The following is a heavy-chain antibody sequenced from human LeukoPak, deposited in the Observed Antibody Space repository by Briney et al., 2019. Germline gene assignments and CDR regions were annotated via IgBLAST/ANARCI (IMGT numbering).Heavy chain of an antibody. Sequence: ASVKVSCKASGGTFSSYATSWVRQAPGQGLEWMGWISAYNGNTNYAQKLQGRVTMTTDTSTSTAYMELRSLRSDDTAVYYCARSGSYYPVDYWGQGTLVTVSS. CDR1: GGTFSSYA. J-gene: IGHJ4*02. CDR2: ISAYNGNT. V-gene: IGHV1-18*01. CDR3: ARSGSYYPVDY. D-gene: IGHD1-26*01.